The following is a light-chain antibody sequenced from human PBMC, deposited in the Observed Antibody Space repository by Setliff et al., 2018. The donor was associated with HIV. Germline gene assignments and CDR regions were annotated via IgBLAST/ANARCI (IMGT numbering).Light chain of an antibody. CDR2: FDA. V-gene: IGLV1-36*01. CDR1: SSNFRNNA. CDR3: AAWDDSLNGPL. J-gene: IGLJ3*02. Sequence: QSVLTQPHSVSGAPRQRVTISCSGSSSNFRNNAVNWYQKRPGEPPKLLIHFDAVLPSGVSDRFSGSKSGTSASLAISDLQSEDEADYYCAAWDDSLNGPLFGGGTKGTVL.